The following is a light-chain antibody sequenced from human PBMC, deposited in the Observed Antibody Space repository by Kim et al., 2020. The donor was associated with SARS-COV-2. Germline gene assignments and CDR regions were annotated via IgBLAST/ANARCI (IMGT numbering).Light chain of an antibody. CDR2: DAS. CDR3: QQYKNRPPIT. J-gene: IGKJ5*01. Sequence: ILMTQSPATLSVSLGEGATLSCRAGQSVGSNLAWYQQKPGQAPRLLIYDASTRATGIPARFSGSGSGTDFTLTISSLQSDDFAVYYCQQYKNRPPITFGQGTRLEIK. V-gene: IGKV3D-15*01. CDR1: QSVGSN.